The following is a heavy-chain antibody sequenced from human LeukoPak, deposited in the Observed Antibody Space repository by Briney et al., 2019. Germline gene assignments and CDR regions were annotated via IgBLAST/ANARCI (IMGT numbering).Heavy chain of an antibody. CDR3: ARGYWPIAVAGRSDGEYFQH. Sequence: SETLSLTCTVSGGSISSSSYYWGWIRQPPGKGLEWIGSIYYSGSTYYNPSLKSRVTISVDTSKNQFSLKLSSVTAADTAVYYCARGYWPIAVAGRSDGEYFQHWGQGTLVTVSS. J-gene: IGHJ1*01. CDR2: IYYSGST. V-gene: IGHV4-39*07. D-gene: IGHD6-19*01. CDR1: GGSISSSSYY.